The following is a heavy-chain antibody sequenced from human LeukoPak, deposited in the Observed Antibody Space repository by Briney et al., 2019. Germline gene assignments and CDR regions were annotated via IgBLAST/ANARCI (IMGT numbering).Heavy chain of an antibody. J-gene: IGHJ6*02. CDR3: VKDLGSAITSALALDV. V-gene: IGHV3-74*01. D-gene: IGHD2-15*01. CDR2: ANIDGSST. CDR1: GFSFSSYW. Sequence: PGGCLRLSCAASGFSFSSYWMHWVRQAPGKGLVWVSRANIDGSSTSYVGSVKGRFTISRDNRKNLLHLQMNSLRPDDSAVYYCVKDLGSAITSALALDVWGQGTTVTVSS.